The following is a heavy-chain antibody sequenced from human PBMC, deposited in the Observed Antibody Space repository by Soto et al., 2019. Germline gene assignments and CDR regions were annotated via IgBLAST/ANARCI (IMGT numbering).Heavy chain of an antibody. CDR2: IWLDGSNK. V-gene: IGHV3-33*01. CDR3: ARHANQDVAGSSLGWFDP. D-gene: IGHD6-19*01. J-gene: IGHJ5*02. Sequence: QVQLVESGGGVVQPGRSLRLSCAASGFSFRTYGMHWVRQSPGKGLEWVAIIWLDGSNKYYADSVKGRFTISRDDSKNTLYLQMNNLRVEDTAVYYCARHANQDVAGSSLGWFDPWGQGTLVSVSS. CDR1: GFSFRTYG.